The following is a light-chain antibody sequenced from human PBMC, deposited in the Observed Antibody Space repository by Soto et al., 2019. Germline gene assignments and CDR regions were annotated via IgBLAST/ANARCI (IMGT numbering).Light chain of an antibody. V-gene: IGKV1-5*01. CDR3: QQYKDYPFT. CDR2: DGS. Sequence: DIQMTHSPSTLSASVGDRVSITCRASQNIRGWLAWYQQKPGKAPKILIYDGSSLQSGVSSRFSGRESGAGFTLTHSSLQPDDFATYSFQQYKDYPFTFGPGTQV. J-gene: IGKJ3*01. CDR1: QNIRGW.